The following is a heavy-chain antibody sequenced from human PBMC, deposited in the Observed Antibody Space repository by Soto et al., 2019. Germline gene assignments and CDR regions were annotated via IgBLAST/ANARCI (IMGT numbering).Heavy chain of an antibody. D-gene: IGHD6-13*01. V-gene: IGHV4-30-4*01. Sequence: SETLSLTCTVSGGSISSGDYYWSWIRHPPGKGLEWIGYIYYSGSTYYNPSLKSRVTISVDTSKNQFSLKLSSVTAADTAVYYCAREPPRGYSSWYEGYWGQGTLVTVSS. CDR3: AREPPRGYSSWYEGY. CDR2: IYYSGST. J-gene: IGHJ4*02. CDR1: GGSISSGDYY.